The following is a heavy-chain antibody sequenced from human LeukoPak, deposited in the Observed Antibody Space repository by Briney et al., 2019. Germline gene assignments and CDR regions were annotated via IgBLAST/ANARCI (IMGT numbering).Heavy chain of an antibody. J-gene: IGHJ5*02. V-gene: IGHV3-21*01. CDR2: ISSSSSYI. CDR3: ARDFIVAGT. Sequence: PGGSLRLSCAASGFTVSSNYMNWVRQAPGKGLEWVSSISSSSSYIYYADSVKGRFTISRDNAKNSLYLQMNSLRAEDTAVYYCARDFIVAGTWGQGTLVTVSS. D-gene: IGHD5-12*01. CDR1: GFTVSSNY.